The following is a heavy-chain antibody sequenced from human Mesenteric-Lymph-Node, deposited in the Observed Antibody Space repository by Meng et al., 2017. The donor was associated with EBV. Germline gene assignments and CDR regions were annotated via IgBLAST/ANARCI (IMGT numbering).Heavy chain of an antibody. Sequence: QVQLQESGPGLVKPSEALSTTCTVSGDSVSSTRCYWSWIRQPPGRGLEWIGYIFNSGSTNYNPSLRSRATISVDTSRNQFSLTLNSVTAADTAVYYCARVSGPYYSPWFDPWGQGSLVTVSS. CDR3: ARVSGPYYSPWFDP. J-gene: IGHJ5*02. D-gene: IGHD2/OR15-2a*01. CDR2: IFNSGST. V-gene: IGHV4-61*01. CDR1: GDSVSSTRCY.